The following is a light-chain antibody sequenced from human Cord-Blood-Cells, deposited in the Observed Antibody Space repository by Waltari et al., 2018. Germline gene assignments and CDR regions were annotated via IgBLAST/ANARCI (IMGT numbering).Light chain of an antibody. CDR2: DVS. CDR1: SSDAGGYNY. V-gene: IGLV2-14*01. Sequence: QSALTQPASVSGSPGQSITNSCTGTSSDAGGYNYVSWYQQHPGKAPKLMIYDVSNRPSGVSNRFSGSKSGNTASLTISGLQAEDEADYYCSSYTSSSTLFGGGTKLTVL. CDR3: SSYTSSSTL. J-gene: IGLJ2*01.